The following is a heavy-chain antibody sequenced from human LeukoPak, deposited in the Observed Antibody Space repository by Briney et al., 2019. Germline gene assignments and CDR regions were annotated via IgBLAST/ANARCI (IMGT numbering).Heavy chain of an antibody. D-gene: IGHD3-10*01. CDR1: GGSFSGYY. CDR2: IYYSGST. V-gene: IGHV4-59*08. J-gene: IGHJ3*02. Sequence: PSETLSLTCAVYGGSFSGYYWSWIRQPPGKGLEWIGYIYYSGSTNYNPSLKSRVTISVDTSKNQFSLKLSSVTAADTAVYYCAXXXESDAFDIWGQGTMVTVSS. CDR3: AXXXESDAFDI.